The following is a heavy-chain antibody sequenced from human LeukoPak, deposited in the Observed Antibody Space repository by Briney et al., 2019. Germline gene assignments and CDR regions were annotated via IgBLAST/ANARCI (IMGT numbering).Heavy chain of an antibody. CDR1: GYTFTSYG. Sequence: ASVRVSSKASGYTFTSYGISWVRQAPGQGLEWMGWISAYNGNTNYAQKLQGRVTMTTDTSTSTAYMELRSLRSDDTAVYYCARGATYYYGSGSYYFYDYWGQGTLVTVSS. V-gene: IGHV1-18*01. CDR3: ARGATYYYGSGSYYFYDY. D-gene: IGHD3-10*01. CDR2: ISAYNGNT. J-gene: IGHJ4*02.